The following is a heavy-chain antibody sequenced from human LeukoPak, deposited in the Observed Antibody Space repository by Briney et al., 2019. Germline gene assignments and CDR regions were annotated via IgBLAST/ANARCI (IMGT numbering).Heavy chain of an antibody. V-gene: IGHV4-4*02. Sequence: SETLSLTCAVSGGSMSSSNWWSWVRQPPGKGLEWIGEIYDSGSSNYNPSLKSRATISVDKSKNQFSLKVNSVTAADTAVHYCARGGYSSSSVSYFDYWGQGTLVTVSS. J-gene: IGHJ4*02. CDR1: GGSMSSSNW. D-gene: IGHD6-6*01. CDR2: IYDSGSS. CDR3: ARGGYSSSSVSYFDY.